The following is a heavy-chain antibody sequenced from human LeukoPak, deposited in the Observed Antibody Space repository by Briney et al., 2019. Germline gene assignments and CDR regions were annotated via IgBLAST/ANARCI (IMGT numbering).Heavy chain of an antibody. CDR3: AKWRYSSGWYRKVYFDY. V-gene: IGHV3-23*01. Sequence: GGSLRLSCAASGFTFSSYAMSWVRQAPGKGLEWVSAISGSGGSTYYADSVKGRFTISRDNSKNTLYLQMNGLRAEDTAVYYCAKWRYSSGWYRKVYFDYWGQGTLVTVSS. J-gene: IGHJ4*02. CDR1: GFTFSSYA. CDR2: ISGSGGST. D-gene: IGHD6-19*01.